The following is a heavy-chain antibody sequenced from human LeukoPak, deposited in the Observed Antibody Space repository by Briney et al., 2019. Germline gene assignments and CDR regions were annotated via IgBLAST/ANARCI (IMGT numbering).Heavy chain of an antibody. D-gene: IGHD3-22*01. Sequence: ASVKVSCKASGYTFTSYDINWVRQATGPGLEWMGWMNPNSGNTGYAQKFQGRVTMTRNTSISTAYMELSSLRSEDTAVYYCARGGNYYDSSVNNTKGNYFDYWGQGTLVTVSS. CDR1: GYTFTSYD. V-gene: IGHV1-8*01. J-gene: IGHJ4*02. CDR2: MNPNSGNT. CDR3: ARGGNYYDSSVNNTKGNYFDY.